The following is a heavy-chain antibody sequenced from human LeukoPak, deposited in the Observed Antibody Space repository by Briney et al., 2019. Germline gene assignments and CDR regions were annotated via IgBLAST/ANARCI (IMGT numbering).Heavy chain of an antibody. J-gene: IGHJ4*02. CDR1: GGTFSSYA. Sequence: GASVKVSCKASGGTFSSYAISWVRQAPGQGLEWMGGIIPIFGTANYAQKFQGRVTITADESTSTAYMELSSLRSEDTAVYYCARDLRGFYYGSGSYSFDYWGQGTLVTVSS. CDR2: IIPIFGTA. D-gene: IGHD3-10*01. V-gene: IGHV1-69*13. CDR3: ARDLRGFYYGSGSYSFDY.